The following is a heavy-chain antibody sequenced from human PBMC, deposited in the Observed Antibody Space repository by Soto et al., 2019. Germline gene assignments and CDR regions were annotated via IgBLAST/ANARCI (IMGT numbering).Heavy chain of an antibody. CDR2: ISGSGGCT. V-gene: IGHV3-23*01. CDR3: AKEERITMIVVVSRYFDY. J-gene: IGHJ4*02. Sequence: EVQLLESGGGLVQPGGSLRLSCAASGFTFSSYAMSWVRQAPGKGLEWVSAISGSGGCTYYADSVKGRFTISRDNSKNTLYLQMKSLRAEDTAVYYCAKEERITMIVVVSRYFDYWGQGTLVTVSS. D-gene: IGHD3-22*01. CDR1: GFTFSSYA.